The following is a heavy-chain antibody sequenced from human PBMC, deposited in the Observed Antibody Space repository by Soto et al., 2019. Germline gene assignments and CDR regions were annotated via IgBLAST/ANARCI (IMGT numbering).Heavy chain of an antibody. Sequence: QVQLVQSGTVVQRRGSSVKVSCQASGGTFSSHGMAWVRQAPGQGLEWMGGIIPTFGTPSYAPKFQGRVTITADKSTNTAYTELSSMSSEDTAVYYCASERSAQYFDFWGQGTLMTVSS. CDR2: IIPTFGTP. V-gene: IGHV1-69*06. CDR1: GGTFSSHG. D-gene: IGHD1-26*01. CDR3: ASERSAQYFDF. J-gene: IGHJ4*02.